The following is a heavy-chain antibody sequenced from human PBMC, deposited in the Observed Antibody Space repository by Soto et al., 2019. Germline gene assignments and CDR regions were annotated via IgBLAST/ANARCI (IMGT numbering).Heavy chain of an antibody. Sequence: ASVKVSCKASGYTFTSYYMHWVRQAPGQGLEWMGIINPSGGSTSYAQKFQGRVTMTRDTSTSTVYMELSSLRSEDTAVYYCARGPHDYGDEEAFDIWGQGTMVTVSS. CDR2: INPSGGST. CDR1: GYTFTSYY. D-gene: IGHD4-17*01. CDR3: ARGPHDYGDEEAFDI. J-gene: IGHJ3*02. V-gene: IGHV1-46*03.